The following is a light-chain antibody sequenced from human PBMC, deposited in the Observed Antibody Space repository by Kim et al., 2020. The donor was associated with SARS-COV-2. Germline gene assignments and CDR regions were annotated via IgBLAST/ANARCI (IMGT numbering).Light chain of an antibody. Sequence: SYELTQPPSVSASPGQTASITCSGDKLGDKYACWYQQKPGQSPVLVIYQDTKRPSGIPERFSGSNSGNTATLTISGTQAMDEADYYCQAWDSRTYVVFGGGTQLTVL. V-gene: IGLV3-1*01. J-gene: IGLJ2*01. CDR1: KLGDKY. CDR2: QDT. CDR3: QAWDSRTYVV.